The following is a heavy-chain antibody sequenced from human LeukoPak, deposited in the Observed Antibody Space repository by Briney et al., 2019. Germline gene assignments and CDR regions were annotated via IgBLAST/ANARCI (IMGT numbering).Heavy chain of an antibody. CDR3: ARYTIFGVVMPFDY. CDR1: GGSISSGDYY. D-gene: IGHD3-3*01. CDR2: IYYSGST. V-gene: IGHV4-30-4*01. Sequence: SETLSLTCTVSGGSISSGDYYWSWIRQPPGKGLEWIGYIYYSGSTYYNPSLKSRVTISVDTSKNQFSLKLSSVTAADTAVYYCARYTIFGVVMPFDYWGQGTLVTVSS. J-gene: IGHJ4*02.